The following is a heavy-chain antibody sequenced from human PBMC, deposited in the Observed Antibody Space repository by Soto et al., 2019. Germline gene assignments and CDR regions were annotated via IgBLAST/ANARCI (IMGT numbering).Heavy chain of an antibody. CDR1: GGTFSSHS. CDR2: IIPIFGPA. D-gene: IGHD1-1*01. CDR3: ATGSFTSTGGRIGYHYNAMDV. Sequence: SVKVSCKSSGGTFSSHSINWLRQAPGQGLEWMGGIIPIFGPANFAKKFQGRVTITADESTTTAYMELSTLTSEDTAVYYCATGSFTSTGGRIGYHYNAMDVWGQGTTVTVSS. J-gene: IGHJ6*02. V-gene: IGHV1-69*13.